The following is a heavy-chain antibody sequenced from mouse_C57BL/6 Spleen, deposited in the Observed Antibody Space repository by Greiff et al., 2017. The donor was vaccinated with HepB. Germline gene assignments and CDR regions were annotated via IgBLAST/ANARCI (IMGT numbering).Heavy chain of an antibody. CDR3: ARDYGSGLFAY. J-gene: IGHJ3*01. D-gene: IGHD1-1*01. Sequence: EVKLMESGPELVKPGASVKMSCKASGYTFTDYNMHWVKQSHGKSLEWIGYINPNNGGTSYNQKFKGKATLTVNKSSSTAYMELRSLTSEDSAVYYCARDYGSGLFAYWGQGTLVTVSA. CDR1: GYTFTDYN. V-gene: IGHV1-22*01. CDR2: INPNNGGT.